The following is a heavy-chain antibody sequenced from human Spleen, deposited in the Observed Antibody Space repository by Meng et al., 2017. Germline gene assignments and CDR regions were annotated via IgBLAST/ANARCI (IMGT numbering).Heavy chain of an antibody. CDR2: IKQDGSEK. V-gene: IGHV3-7*03. CDR3: AKYTSGSSIIDY. CDR1: GFTFSSYA. D-gene: IGHD6-19*01. J-gene: IGHJ4*02. Sequence: GESLKISCAASGFTFSSYAMHWVRQAPGKGLEWVANIKQDGSEKYYVDSVKGRFTISRDMSQSTLYLQMNSLTADDTAIYYCAKYTSGSSIIDYWGQGTLVTVSS.